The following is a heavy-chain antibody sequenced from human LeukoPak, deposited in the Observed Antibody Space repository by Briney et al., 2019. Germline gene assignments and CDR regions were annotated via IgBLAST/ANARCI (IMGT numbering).Heavy chain of an antibody. CDR3: ARGEYYYDSSGRGFDI. CDR2: ISYDGSNK. CDR1: GFTFSSYG. J-gene: IGHJ2*01. Sequence: PGGSLRLSCTASGFTFSSYGMHWVRQAPGKGLEWVAVISYDGSNKYYADSVKGRFTISRDNSKNTLYLQMNSLRAQDTAIYYCARGEYYYDSSGRGFDIWGRGTRVTVSS. V-gene: IGHV3-30*03. D-gene: IGHD3-22*01.